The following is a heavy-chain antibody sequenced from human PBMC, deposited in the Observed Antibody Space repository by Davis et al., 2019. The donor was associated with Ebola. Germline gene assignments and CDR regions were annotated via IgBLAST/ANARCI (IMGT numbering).Heavy chain of an antibody. V-gene: IGHV3-48*04. J-gene: IGHJ4*02. CDR1: GFTFSSYS. CDR3: ARWTGGIDY. CDR2: ISSSSSTI. D-gene: IGHD1-14*01. Sequence: GGSLRLSCAASGFTFSSYSMNWVRQAPGKGLEWVSYISSSSSTIYYADSVKGRFTISRDNAKNSLYLQMNSLRAEDTAVYYCARWTGGIDYWGKGTLVTVSS.